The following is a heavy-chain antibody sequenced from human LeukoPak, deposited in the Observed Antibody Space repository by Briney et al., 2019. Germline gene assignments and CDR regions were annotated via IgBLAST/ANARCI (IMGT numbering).Heavy chain of an antibody. CDR1: GFTFSSYG. J-gene: IGHJ4*02. D-gene: IGHD6-6*01. CDR3: AKDPYSSSGH. V-gene: IGHV3-30*18. Sequence: PGGSLRLSCAASGFTFSSYGIHWVRQAPGKGLEWVAVISYDGSNKYYADSVKGRFTISRDNSKNTLYLQMNSLRAEDTAVYYCAKDPYSSSGHWGQGTLVTVSS. CDR2: ISYDGSNK.